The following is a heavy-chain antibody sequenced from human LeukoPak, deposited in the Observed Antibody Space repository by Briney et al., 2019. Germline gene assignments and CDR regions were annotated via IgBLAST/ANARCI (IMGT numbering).Heavy chain of an antibody. CDR1: GFIVSSYY. Sequence: GGSLRLSCAASGFIVSSYYISWVRQAPGKGLEWVSVIYSGGSTYYADSVKGRFTISRDNSKNTLYLQMNSLRAEDTAVYYCARDYGDYATPPGAPTPIYYYYGMDVWGQGTTVTVSS. J-gene: IGHJ6*02. D-gene: IGHD4-17*01. CDR2: IYSGGST. V-gene: IGHV3-53*01. CDR3: ARDYGDYATPPGAPTPIYYYYGMDV.